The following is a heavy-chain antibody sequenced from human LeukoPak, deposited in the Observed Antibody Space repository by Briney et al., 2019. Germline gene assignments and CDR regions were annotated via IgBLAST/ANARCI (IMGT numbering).Heavy chain of an antibody. J-gene: IGHJ4*02. CDR3: AKKPFGGELLPGYFDY. Sequence: GGSLRLSCAASGFTFSSYGMHWVRQAPGKGLEWVAFIRYDGSNKYYADSVKGRFTISRDNSKNTLYLQMNSLRAEDTAVYYCAKKPFGGELLPGYFDYWGQGTLVTVSS. CDR2: IRYDGSNK. CDR1: GFTFSSYG. D-gene: IGHD1-26*01. V-gene: IGHV3-30*02.